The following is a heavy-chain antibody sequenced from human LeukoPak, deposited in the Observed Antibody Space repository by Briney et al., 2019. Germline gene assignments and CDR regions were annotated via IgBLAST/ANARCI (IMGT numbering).Heavy chain of an antibody. D-gene: IGHD3-22*01. CDR2: MYYSGST. CDR3: ARGGWLVGYDIDY. V-gene: IGHV4-30-4*01. CDR1: GGSISSGDYY. J-gene: IGHJ4*02. Sequence: SETLSLTCTVSGGSISSGDYYWSWIRQPPGKGLEWVGYMYYSGSTYYNPSLKSRVTISIDTSKNQFSLKLSSVTAADTAVYYCARGGWLVGYDIDYWGQGTLVIVSS.